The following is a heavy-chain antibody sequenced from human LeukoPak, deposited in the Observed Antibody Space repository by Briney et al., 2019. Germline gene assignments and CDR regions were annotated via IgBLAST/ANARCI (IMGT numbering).Heavy chain of an antibody. CDR1: GFTFSNYG. V-gene: IGHV3-30*18. D-gene: IGHD3-3*01. J-gene: IGHJ4*02. Sequence: GGSLRLSCAASGFTFSNYGMHWVRQAPGKGLEWVTLISYDGSNKYYADSVKGRFTISRDNSKNTLYLQMNSLRAEDTAVYYCAKDYRPHDFWSGLVDYWSQGTLVTVSS. CDR3: AKDYRPHDFWSGLVDY. CDR2: ISYDGSNK.